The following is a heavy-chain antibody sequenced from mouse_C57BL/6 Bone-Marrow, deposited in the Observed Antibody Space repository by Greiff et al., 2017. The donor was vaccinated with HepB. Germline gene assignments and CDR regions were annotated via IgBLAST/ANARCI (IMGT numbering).Heavy chain of an antibody. J-gene: IGHJ1*03. CDR1: GYTFTSYG. CDR2: IYPRSGNS. V-gene: IGHV1-81*01. CDR3: ARFRSYWYRDV. Sequence: QVHVKQSGAELARPGASVKLSCKASGYTFTSYGISWVKQRTGQGLEWIGEIYPRSGNSYYNEKFKGKATLTADKSSSKAYMELRSLTSEDSAVYVCARFRSYWYRDVGGRGTTVTVSA.